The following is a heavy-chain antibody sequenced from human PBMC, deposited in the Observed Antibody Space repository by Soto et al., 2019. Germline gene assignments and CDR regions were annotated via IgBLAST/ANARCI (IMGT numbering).Heavy chain of an antibody. D-gene: IGHD2-2*01. CDR2: IKQDGSEK. Sequence: GGSLRLSCAASGFTFSSYWMSWVRQAPGKGLEWVANIKQDGSEKYYVDSVKGRFTISRDNAKNSLYRQMNSLRAEDTAVYYCARLLGYCSSTSCLYEDAFDIWGQGTMVTVSS. CDR1: GFTFSSYW. CDR3: ARLLGYCSSTSCLYEDAFDI. J-gene: IGHJ3*02. V-gene: IGHV3-7*01.